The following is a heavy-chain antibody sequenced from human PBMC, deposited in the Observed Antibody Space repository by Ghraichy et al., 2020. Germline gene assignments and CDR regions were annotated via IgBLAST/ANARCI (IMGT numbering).Heavy chain of an antibody. CDR3: ARVRIAARPFYYYGMDV. CDR2: ISSSTSFI. Sequence: LSLTCAASGFTFSSHSMNWVRQAPGRGLEWVSSISSSTSFIYYADSVKGRFTISRDNAKNSLYLQMNSLRVEDTAAYYCARVRIAARPFYYYGMDVWGQGTTVTVSS. CDR1: GFTFSSHS. J-gene: IGHJ6*02. D-gene: IGHD6-6*01. V-gene: IGHV3-21*01.